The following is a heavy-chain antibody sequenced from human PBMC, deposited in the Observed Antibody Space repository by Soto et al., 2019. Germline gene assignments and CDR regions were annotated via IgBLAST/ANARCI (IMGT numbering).Heavy chain of an antibody. CDR1: GFTFSGHY. V-gene: IGHV3-72*01. D-gene: IGHD1-26*01. CDR2: SRNKVNSYTT. Sequence: GVSLRLSCPASGFTFSGHYMDWVRHAPGKGLEWVGRSRNKVNSYTTDYAASVKGRFSISRDDSRNSVYLQLNSLKTEDTAVYYCARVIYSGSYGMDVWGQGTTVTVSS. CDR3: ARVIYSGSYGMDV. J-gene: IGHJ6*02.